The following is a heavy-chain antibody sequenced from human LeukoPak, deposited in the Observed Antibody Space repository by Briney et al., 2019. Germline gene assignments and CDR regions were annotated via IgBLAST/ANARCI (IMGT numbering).Heavy chain of an antibody. Sequence: TLSLTCAVYGGSFSGYYWSWIRQLPGKGLEWIGEINHSGSTNYNPSLKSRVTISVDTSKNQFSLKLSSVTAADTAVYYCARYSGYENAFDIWGQGTMVTVSS. CDR2: INHSGST. D-gene: IGHD5-12*01. CDR3: ARYSGYENAFDI. CDR1: GGSFSGYY. V-gene: IGHV4-34*09. J-gene: IGHJ3*02.